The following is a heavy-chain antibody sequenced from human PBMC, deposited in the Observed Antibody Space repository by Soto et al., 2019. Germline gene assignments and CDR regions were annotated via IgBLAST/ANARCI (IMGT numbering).Heavy chain of an antibody. CDR2: IYYSGNT. D-gene: IGHD6-19*01. V-gene: IGHV4-59*08. Sequence: QVQLQESGPGLVKPSETLSLTCTVSGGSISSYYWSWIRQPPGEGLEWIGYIYYSGNTNYNPSLKSRVTKSVDTSKNQFPLKLSSVTAADTAVYYCARRKAVAGGDAFDIWRQGTMVTVSS. CDR3: ARRKAVAGGDAFDI. J-gene: IGHJ3*02. CDR1: GGSISSYY.